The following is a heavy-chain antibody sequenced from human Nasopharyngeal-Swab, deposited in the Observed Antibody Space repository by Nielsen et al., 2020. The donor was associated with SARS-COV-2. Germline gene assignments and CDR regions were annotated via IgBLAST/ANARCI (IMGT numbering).Heavy chain of an antibody. J-gene: IGHJ4*01. D-gene: IGHD4-17*01. CDR2: ISSSSTTT. Sequence: GESLKISCAASGFTFSDYYMSWIRQAPGEGLKWVSYISSSSTTTNYADSVKGRFTSSRDNAKNSLYLQMNSLRAEDTAVYYCARSATGDYNDYWGHGTLVTVSS. CDR1: GFTFSDYY. CDR3: ARSATGDYNDY. V-gene: IGHV3-11*06.